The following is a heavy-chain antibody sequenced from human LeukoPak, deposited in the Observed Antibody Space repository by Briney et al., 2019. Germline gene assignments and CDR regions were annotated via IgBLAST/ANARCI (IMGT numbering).Heavy chain of an antibody. J-gene: IGHJ4*02. V-gene: IGHV4-39*07. CDR2: IYYSGST. Sequence: SETLSLTCTVSGVSISSSSYYWGWIRQPPGKGLEWIGSIYYSGSTYYNPSLKSRVTISVDTSKNQFSLKLSSVTAADAAVYYCARILVLERRPVDYWGQGTLVTVSS. CDR3: ARILVLERRPVDY. CDR1: GVSISSSSYY. D-gene: IGHD1-1*01.